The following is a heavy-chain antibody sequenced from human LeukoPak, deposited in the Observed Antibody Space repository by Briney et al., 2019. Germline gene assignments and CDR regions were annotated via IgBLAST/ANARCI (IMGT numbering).Heavy chain of an antibody. CDR2: ISSSSSYI. Sequence: KTGGSLRLSCAASGFTFSSYSMNWVRQAPGKGLEWVSSISSSSSYIYYADSVKGRFTISRDNAKNSLYLQMNSLRAEDTAVYYCARWAARSDYYYGMDVWGQGTTVTVSS. V-gene: IGHV3-21*01. CDR1: GFTFSSYS. CDR3: ARWAARSDYYYGMDV. J-gene: IGHJ6*02.